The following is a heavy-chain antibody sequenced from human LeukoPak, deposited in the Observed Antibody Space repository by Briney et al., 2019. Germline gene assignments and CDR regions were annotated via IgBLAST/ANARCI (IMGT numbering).Heavy chain of an antibody. V-gene: IGHV4-34*01. CDR1: GGSFSGYY. J-gene: IGHJ4*02. Sequence: PSETLSLTCAVYGGSFSGYYWSGIRQPPGKGLEWIGEINHSGSTNYNPSLKSRVTISVDTSKNQFALKLSSVTAADTAVYYCARLDDYVWGSYRSPFDYWGQGTLVTVSS. D-gene: IGHD3-16*02. CDR3: ARLDDYVWGSYRSPFDY. CDR2: INHSGST.